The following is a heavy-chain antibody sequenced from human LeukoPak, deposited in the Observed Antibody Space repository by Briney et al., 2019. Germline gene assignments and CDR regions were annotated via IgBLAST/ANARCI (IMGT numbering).Heavy chain of an antibody. V-gene: IGHV4-39*07. CDR1: GGSISSSSYY. CDR3: ARVTPVVVVAATDAFDI. CDR2: IYYSGST. J-gene: IGHJ3*02. Sequence: SETLSLTCTVSGGSISSSSYYWGWIRQPPGKGLEWIGSIYYSGSTYYNPSLKSRVTISVDTSKNQFSLKLSSVTAADTAVYYCARVTPVVVVAATDAFDIWGQGTMVTVSS. D-gene: IGHD2-15*01.